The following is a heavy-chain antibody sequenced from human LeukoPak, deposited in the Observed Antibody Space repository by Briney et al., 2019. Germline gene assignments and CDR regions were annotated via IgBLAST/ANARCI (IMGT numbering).Heavy chain of an antibody. CDR3: AVARGLTDPLDF. V-gene: IGHV3-13*01. D-gene: IGHD3-10*01. CDR1: GFTFSSYD. Sequence: GGSLRLSCAASGFTFSSYDMHWVRQATGKGLEWVSAIGTAGDTYYPGSVKGRFTISRENAKNSLYLQMNSLRAGDTAVYYCAVARGLTDPLDFWGQGTLVTVSS. CDR2: IGTAGDT. J-gene: IGHJ4*02.